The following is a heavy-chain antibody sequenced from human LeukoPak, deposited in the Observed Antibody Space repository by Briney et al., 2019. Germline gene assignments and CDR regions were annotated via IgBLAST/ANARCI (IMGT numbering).Heavy chain of an antibody. CDR3: ARSRRGYYMDV. V-gene: IGHV1-8*02. Sequence: GASVTVSCTSSGYTFTNFDVNWVRQAPGRGLEWMAWMNPGSGDPCYDRTFQARLTMSSNTSITTASMELSRLTSENTAFYYCARSRRGYYMDVWGKGTTVIVSS. J-gene: IGHJ6*03. CDR2: MNPGSGDP. CDR1: GYTFTNFD.